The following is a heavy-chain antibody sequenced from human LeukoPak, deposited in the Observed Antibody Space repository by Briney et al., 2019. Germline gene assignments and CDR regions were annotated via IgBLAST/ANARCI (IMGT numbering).Heavy chain of an antibody. CDR1: GGTFSSYA. CDR2: ISAYNGNT. V-gene: IGHV1-18*01. CDR3: ARVMITFGGESSY. Sequence: ASVKVSCKASGGTFSSYAISWARQAPGQGLEWMGWISAYNGNTNYAQKLQGRVTMTTDTSTSTAYMELRSLRSDDTAVYYCARVMITFGGESSYWGQGTLVTVSS. D-gene: IGHD3-16*01. J-gene: IGHJ4*02.